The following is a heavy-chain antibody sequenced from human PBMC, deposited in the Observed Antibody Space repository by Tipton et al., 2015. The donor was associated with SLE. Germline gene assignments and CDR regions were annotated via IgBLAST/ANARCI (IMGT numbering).Heavy chain of an antibody. V-gene: IGHV3-53*05. CDR3: ATGRTDAED. Sequence: SLRLSCTASGFTVSSNDMNWVRPSPGKGLEWVSMIFNDDSTYYADSVKGRFAISRDNSRNTLYLQMNRLRSDDTAVYYCATGRTDAEDWGQGTLVTVSS. CDR1: GFTVSSND. J-gene: IGHJ4*02. D-gene: IGHD5-24*01. CDR2: IFNDDST.